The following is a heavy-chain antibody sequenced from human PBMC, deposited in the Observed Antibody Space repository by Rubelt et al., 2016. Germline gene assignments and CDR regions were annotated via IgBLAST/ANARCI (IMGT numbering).Heavy chain of an antibody. CDR2: INHRGST. D-gene: IGHD3-3*01. CDR3: AKQWSNAFDI. Sequence: QVQLQQWGAGLLKPSETLSLTRAVYGGSFSGYYWSWIRQPPGKALEWSGEINHRGSTDYNPSLKGRVTRSIDTSKNELTLNLRSVTAADTAVYYCAKQWSNAFDIWGQGTMVTVSS. CDR1: GGSFSGYY. J-gene: IGHJ3*02. V-gene: IGHV4-34*01.